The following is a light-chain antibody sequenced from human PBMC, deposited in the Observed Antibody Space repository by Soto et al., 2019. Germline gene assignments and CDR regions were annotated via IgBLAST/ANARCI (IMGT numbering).Light chain of an antibody. V-gene: IGKV3-11*01. CDR2: DAS. CDR1: QSVSTY. J-gene: IGKJ4*01. Sequence: EIVLTQSPATLSLSPGERATLSCRASQSVSTYLAWYQQKPGQAPRLLIYDASNRDTGVPARFSGSGSGTDFTLTISSLEPDDFSIYYCQQRSKWPLTFGGGTRVEIK. CDR3: QQRSKWPLT.